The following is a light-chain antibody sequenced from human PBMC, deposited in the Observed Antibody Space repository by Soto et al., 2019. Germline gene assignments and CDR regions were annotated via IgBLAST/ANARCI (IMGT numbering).Light chain of an antibody. CDR3: QQSYSTPRP. CDR1: QSISSY. CDR2: AAS. J-gene: IGKJ1*01. V-gene: IGKV1-39*01. Sequence: DIQMTQFPSSLSASVGDRVTLACRASQSISSYLNWYQQKPGKAPKLLIYAASSLQSGVPSRFSGSGSGTDFTLTISSLQPEDFATYYCQQSYSTPRPFGQGTKVDIK.